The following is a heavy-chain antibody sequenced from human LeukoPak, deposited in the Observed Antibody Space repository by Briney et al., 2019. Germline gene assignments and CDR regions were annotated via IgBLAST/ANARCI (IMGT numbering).Heavy chain of an antibody. V-gene: IGHV1-2*06. Sequence: GASVKVSCKASGYTFTGYYMHWVRQAPGQGLEWMGRINPNSGGTNYAQKFQGRVTMTRDTSISTAYMELNRLRSDDTAVYYCARGAHYYDSSGRIDYWGQGTLVTVSS. CDR1: GYTFTGYY. J-gene: IGHJ4*02. CDR2: INPNSGGT. CDR3: ARGAHYYDSSGRIDY. D-gene: IGHD3-22*01.